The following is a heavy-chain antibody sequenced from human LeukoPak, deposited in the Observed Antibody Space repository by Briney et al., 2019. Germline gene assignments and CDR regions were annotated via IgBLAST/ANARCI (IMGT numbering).Heavy chain of an antibody. J-gene: IGHJ5*02. V-gene: IGHV4-59*01. CDR3: ARVLWFGELLGENWFDP. CDR1: GGSISSYY. CDR2: IYYSGST. Sequence: PSETLSLTCTVSGGSISSYYWSWIRQPPGKGLEWIGYIYYSGSTNYNPSLKSRVTISVDTSKNQFSLKLSSVTAADTAAYYCARVLWFGELLGENWFDPWGQGTLVTVSS. D-gene: IGHD3-10*01.